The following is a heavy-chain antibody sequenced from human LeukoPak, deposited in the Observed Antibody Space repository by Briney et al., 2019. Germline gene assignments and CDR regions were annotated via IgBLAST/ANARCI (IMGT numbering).Heavy chain of an antibody. CDR3: AKWGTMVRGVSNWFDP. D-gene: IGHD3-10*01. CDR2: ISSSTSYI. J-gene: IGHJ5*02. V-gene: IGHV3-21*04. CDR1: GFTFSSYS. Sequence: SGGSLRLSCAASGFTFSSYSMNWVRQAPGKGLEGVSSISSSTSYIYYADSVKGRFTISRDNAKNSLYLQMNSLRAEDTAVYYCAKWGTMVRGVSNWFDPWGQGTLVTVSS.